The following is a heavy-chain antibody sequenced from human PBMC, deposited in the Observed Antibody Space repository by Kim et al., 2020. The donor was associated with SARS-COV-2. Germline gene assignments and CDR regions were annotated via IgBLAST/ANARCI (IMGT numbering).Heavy chain of an antibody. CDR1: GYTFTSYY. CDR2: INPSGGST. V-gene: IGHV1-46*01. Sequence: ASVKVSCKASGYTFTSYYMHWVRQAPGQGLEWMGIINPSGGSTSYAQKFQGRVTMTRDTSTSTVYMELSSLRSEDTAVYYCAREVLLVTMVRGGWFDPWGQGTLVTVSS. D-gene: IGHD3-10*01. CDR3: AREVLLVTMVRGGWFDP. J-gene: IGHJ5*02.